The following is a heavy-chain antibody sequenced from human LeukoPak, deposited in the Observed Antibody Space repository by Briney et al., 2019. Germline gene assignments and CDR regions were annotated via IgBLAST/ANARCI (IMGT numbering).Heavy chain of an antibody. CDR3: ARVGGSAAGDY. D-gene: IGHD6-13*01. Sequence: ASLKVSCKASGYTFSSDYMYWVREAPRQGLEWMGIINPSGGSTTYAQKFKGRVTMTRDTATNTIYMELSSRRSEATAVYYCARVGGSAAGDYWGQGTLVTVSS. CDR2: INPSGGST. V-gene: IGHV1-46*01. J-gene: IGHJ4*02. CDR1: GYTFSSDY.